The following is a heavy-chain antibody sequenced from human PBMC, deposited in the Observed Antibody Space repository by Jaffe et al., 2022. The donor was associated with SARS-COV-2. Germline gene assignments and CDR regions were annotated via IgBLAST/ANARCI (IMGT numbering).Heavy chain of an antibody. CDR1: GLTVSRNY. Sequence: EVELVESGGGLVQPGGSLRLSCAASGLTVSRNYMNWVRQAPGKGLEWVSIIYAGGTTYYADSVKGRFTISRDESKNTLYLQMNSLRVEDTAVYYCARESHGMDVWGQGTAVTVSS. CDR3: ARESHGMDV. CDR2: IYAGGTT. J-gene: IGHJ6*02. V-gene: IGHV3-66*02.